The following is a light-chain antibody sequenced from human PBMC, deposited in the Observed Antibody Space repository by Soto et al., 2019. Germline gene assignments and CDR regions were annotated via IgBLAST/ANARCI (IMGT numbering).Light chain of an antibody. CDR2: EVT. CDR1: SSDVGSYSH. V-gene: IGLV2-14*01. Sequence: QSVLTQPGSVSGSPGQSITISCSGTSSDVGSYSHVAWYQQFPGTTPKLIIYEVTYRPSGVSHRFSASKSGNTASLTISGLQAGDEADYYCISYAGSSTSYVFGTGTKLTVL. CDR3: ISYAGSSTSYV. J-gene: IGLJ1*01.